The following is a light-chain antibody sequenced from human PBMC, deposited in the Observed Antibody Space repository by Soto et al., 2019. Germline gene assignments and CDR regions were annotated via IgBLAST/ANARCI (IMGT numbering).Light chain of an antibody. J-gene: IGKJ1*01. V-gene: IGKV4-1*01. CDR1: QSVLYCSNHETF. Sequence: DIVMTPSPDSLAVSLGERATINCRSSQSVLYCSNHETFLAWYQHKPGQPPKPLIYGASNRESGVPGRFRGSGSGTDFTLTITSLQAEDVALYYCQQYYNIPWTFGQGTKVDIK. CDR3: QQYYNIPWT. CDR2: GAS.